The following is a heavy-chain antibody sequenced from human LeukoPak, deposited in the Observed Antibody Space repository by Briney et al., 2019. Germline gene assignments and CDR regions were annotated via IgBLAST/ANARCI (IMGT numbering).Heavy chain of an antibody. CDR1: GFTFSDYW. Sequence: GGSLRLSCAASGFTFSDYWMHRVRQAPGKGLVWVSGTNSDETSTIYADSVKGRFTISRDNAKNTVYLEMNSLSVEDTATYYCIRDFRSADLWGQGALVTVTS. CDR2: TNSDETST. J-gene: IGHJ5*02. CDR3: IRDFRSADL. V-gene: IGHV3-74*01.